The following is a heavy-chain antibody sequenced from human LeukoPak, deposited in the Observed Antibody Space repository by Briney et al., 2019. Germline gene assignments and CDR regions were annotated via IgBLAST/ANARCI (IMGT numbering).Heavy chain of an antibody. J-gene: IGHJ4*02. CDR3: AKDRSDTAMVYNFDY. CDR1: GFTFSSYA. V-gene: IGHV3-64*01. CDR2: ISSNGGST. Sequence: GGSLRLSCAASGFTFSSYAMHWVRQAPGKGLEYVSAISSNGGSTYYANSVKGRFTISRDNSKNTLYLQMNSLRAEDTALYYCAKDRSDTAMVYNFDYWGQGTLVTVSS. D-gene: IGHD5-18*01.